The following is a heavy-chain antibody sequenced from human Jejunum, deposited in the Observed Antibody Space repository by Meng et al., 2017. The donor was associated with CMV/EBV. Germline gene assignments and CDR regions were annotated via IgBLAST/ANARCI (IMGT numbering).Heavy chain of an antibody. CDR1: SESSKSYY. D-gene: IGHD3-10*01. CDR2: VSDIGRT. J-gene: IGHJ5*02. V-gene: IGHV4-59*13. CDR3: ARGLRGYLLAFDP. Sequence: SESSKSYYWNWIRQPPRKGLGWIGYVSDIGRTNYNASLRSRVTMSLDTSNKHFFLKLSSVTAADTAVYYCARGLRGYLLAFDPWGQGSLVTVSS.